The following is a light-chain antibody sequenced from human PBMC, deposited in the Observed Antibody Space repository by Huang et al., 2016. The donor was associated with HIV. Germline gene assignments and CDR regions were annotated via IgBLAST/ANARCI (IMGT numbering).Light chain of an antibody. CDR2: AAS. V-gene: IGKV1-39*01. CDR1: QSFSSS. CDR3: QQSDSTPYT. J-gene: IGKJ2*01. Sequence: DVQMTQSPSSLSASVGDRVTISCRSSQSFSSSLNWYQQRPGKAPKLLIYAASSLQSGVPSMFSGSGSGTDFSLTINSLQPEDFATYYCQQSDSTPYTFGQGTKLEIK.